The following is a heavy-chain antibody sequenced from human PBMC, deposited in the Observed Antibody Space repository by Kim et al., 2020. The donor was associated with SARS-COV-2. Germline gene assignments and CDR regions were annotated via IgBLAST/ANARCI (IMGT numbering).Heavy chain of an antibody. Sequence: SETLSLTCTVSGGSISSYYWSWIRQPPGKGLEWVGNFYYIGSPTYNPAPKIRFPISVNPTKNQFPFRLSSVTPADTPVFTFPGDPRVWLQLPANCSLDP. J-gene: IGHJ5*02. CDR3: PGDPRVWLQLPANCSLDP. CDR1: GGSISSYY. D-gene: IGHD1-1*01. V-gene: IGHV4-59*01. CDR2: FYYIGSP.